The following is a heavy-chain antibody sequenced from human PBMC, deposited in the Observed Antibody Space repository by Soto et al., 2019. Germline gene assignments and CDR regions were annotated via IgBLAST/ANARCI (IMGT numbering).Heavy chain of an antibody. CDR1: GYTFTSYY. J-gene: IGHJ6*03. CDR2: INPSGGST. CDR3: ARGGITMDRGCDYYMDV. V-gene: IGHV1-46*03. Sequence: ASVKVSCKASGYTFTSYYMHWVRQAPGQGLEWMGIINPSGGSTSYAQKFQGRVTMTRDTSTSTVYMELSSLRSEDTAVYYCARGGITMDRGCDYYMDVWGKGTTVTVSS. D-gene: IGHD3-10*01.